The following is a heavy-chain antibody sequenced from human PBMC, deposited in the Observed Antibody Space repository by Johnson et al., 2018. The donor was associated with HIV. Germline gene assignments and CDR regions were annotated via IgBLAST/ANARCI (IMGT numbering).Heavy chain of an antibody. CDR3: ARDGRDLVTRGSFDI. D-gene: IGHD3-9*01. J-gene: IGHJ3*02. CDR2: IFSVGGA. Sequence: VQLVESGGGLVQPGGSLRLSCAASGITVSSNYMSWVRQAPGKGLEWVSVIFSVGGASYADSVKGRFIISRDNSKNMLYLHMNSLRPEDTAVYYCARDGRDLVTRGSFDIWGQGTVVTVSS. V-gene: IGHV3-66*02. CDR1: GITVSSNY.